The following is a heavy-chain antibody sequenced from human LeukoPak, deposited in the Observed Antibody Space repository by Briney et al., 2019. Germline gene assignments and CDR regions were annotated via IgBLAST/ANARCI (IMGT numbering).Heavy chain of an antibody. CDR2: ISSSSSYI. CDR3: AKNPKMDYYYYYMDF. V-gene: IGHV3-21*01. Sequence: PGGSLRLSCAASGFTFSSYSMNWVRQAPGKGLEWVSSISSSSSYIYYADSVKGRFTISRDNAKNSLYLQMNSLRAEDTAVYYCAKNPKMDYYYYYMDFWGKGTTVTVSS. J-gene: IGHJ6*03. CDR1: GFTFSSYS. D-gene: IGHD2-8*01.